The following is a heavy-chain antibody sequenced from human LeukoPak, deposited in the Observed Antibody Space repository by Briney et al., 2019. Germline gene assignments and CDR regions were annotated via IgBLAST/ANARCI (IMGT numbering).Heavy chain of an antibody. J-gene: IGHJ5*01. CDR2: ITTSGATT. CDR3: AKDPGWFDS. CDR1: GITFRTYA. Sequence: SGGSLRLSCAVSGITFRTYAMSWVRQAPGKGLEWVSAITTSGATTYYADSVKGRFTISRDNSKNMLYLQMNSLRAEDTAVYYCAKDPGWFDSWGQGTLVTVSS. V-gene: IGHV3-23*01.